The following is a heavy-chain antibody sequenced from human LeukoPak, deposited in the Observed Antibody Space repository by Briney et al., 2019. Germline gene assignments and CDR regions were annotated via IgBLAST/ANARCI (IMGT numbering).Heavy chain of an antibody. Sequence: GGSLRLSCAASGFTFSSYGMHWVRQAPGKGLEWVAVIWYDGSNKYYADSVKGRFTISRDNSKNTLYLQMNSLRAEDTAVYYCARDGGGSDWFDPWGQGTLVTVSS. J-gene: IGHJ5*02. D-gene: IGHD3-16*01. CDR3: ARDGGGSDWFDP. CDR2: IWYDGSNK. V-gene: IGHV3-33*01. CDR1: GFTFSSYG.